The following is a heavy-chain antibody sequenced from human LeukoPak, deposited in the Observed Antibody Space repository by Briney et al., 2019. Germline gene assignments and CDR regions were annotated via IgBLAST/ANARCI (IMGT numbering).Heavy chain of an antibody. CDR1: GGTFSNYA. CDR3: ARAQAGNYDWPLDL. J-gene: IGHJ5*02. V-gene: IGHV1-69*05. D-gene: IGHD5-12*01. CDR2: IIPFLDTS. Sequence: SVKVSCTASGGTFSNYALSWVRQAPGQGLEWMGAIIPFLDTSNYPPKFQDRVTITTDESTSTTYMELSSLRSDDTAVYYCARAQAGNYDWPLDLWGQGTLVTVSS.